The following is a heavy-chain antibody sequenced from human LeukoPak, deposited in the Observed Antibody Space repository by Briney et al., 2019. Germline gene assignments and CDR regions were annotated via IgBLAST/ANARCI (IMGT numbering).Heavy chain of an antibody. V-gene: IGHV3-48*01. Sequence: PGGSLRLSCAASGFTFSSYSMNWVRQAPGKGLEWVSYIGFSSSTIYYADSVKGRFTISRDNAKNSLYLQMNSLRAEDTAVYYCAREGEAYFDYWGQGTLVTVSS. CDR3: AREGEAYFDY. CDR1: GFTFSSYS. D-gene: IGHD3-16*01. J-gene: IGHJ4*02. CDR2: IGFSSSTI.